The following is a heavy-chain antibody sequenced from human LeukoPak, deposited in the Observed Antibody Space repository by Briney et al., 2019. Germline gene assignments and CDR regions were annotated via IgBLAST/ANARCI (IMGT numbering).Heavy chain of an antibody. V-gene: IGHV4-59*08. Sequence: SETLSLTCTVSGGSISSYYWSWIRQPPGKGLEWIGYIYYSGSTNYNPSLKSRVTISVDTSKNQFSLKLSSVTAADTAVYYCARVGGMVRGVSITSYFASWRGGTLVTVSS. CDR3: ARVGGMVRGVSITSYFAS. D-gene: IGHD3-10*01. J-gene: IGHJ4*02. CDR1: GGSISSYY. CDR2: IYYSGST.